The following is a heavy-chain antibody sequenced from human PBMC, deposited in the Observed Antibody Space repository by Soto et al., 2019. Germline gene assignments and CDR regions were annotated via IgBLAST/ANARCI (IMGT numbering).Heavy chain of an antibody. CDR3: ARDKVVTGTRTDFDR. V-gene: IGHV1-46*01. CDR1: GYTFTSYY. D-gene: IGHD1-7*01. Sequence: QVQLVQSGAEVKKPGASVKVSCKASGYTFTSYYMHWVRQAPGQGLEWMGIINPSGGSTSYAQKFQGRFTMTRDTSTSTVYVELSSLISEDTAVYYCARDKVVTGTRTDFDRWGQGTLVTVSS. CDR2: INPSGGST. J-gene: IGHJ5*02.